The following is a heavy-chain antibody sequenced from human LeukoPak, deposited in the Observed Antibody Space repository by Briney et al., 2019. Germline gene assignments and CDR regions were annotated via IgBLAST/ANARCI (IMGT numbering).Heavy chain of an antibody. CDR1: GFTFSSYG. J-gene: IGHJ4*02. D-gene: IGHD3-22*01. CDR3: AREVGSAPYYYDNSDYYYGSGFDN. Sequence: PGGSLRLSCAASGFTFSSYGMHWVLQAPGKGLEWVAFIRYDGSNKYYADSVKGRFTISRDSSNNTLYLQMNSLRAEDTAVYYCAREVGSAPYYYDNSDYYYGSGFDNWGQGTLVTVSS. V-gene: IGHV3-30*02. CDR2: IRYDGSNK.